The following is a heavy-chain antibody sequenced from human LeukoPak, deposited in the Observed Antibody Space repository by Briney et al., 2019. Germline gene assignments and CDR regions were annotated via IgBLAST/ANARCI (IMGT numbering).Heavy chain of an antibody. J-gene: IGHJ4*02. V-gene: IGHV4-59*01. CDR3: ARSTCSGGSCSIDY. CDR1: GGSISSYY. CDR2: IYYSGST. Sequence: SETLSLTCTVSGGSISSYYWSWIRQPTGKGLEWIGYIYYSGSTNYNPSLKSRVTISVDTSKNQFSLKLSSVTAADTAVYYCARSTCSGGSCSIDYWGQGTLVTVSS. D-gene: IGHD2-15*01.